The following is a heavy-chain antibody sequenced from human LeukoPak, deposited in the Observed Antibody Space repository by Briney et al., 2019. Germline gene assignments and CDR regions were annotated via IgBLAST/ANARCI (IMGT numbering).Heavy chain of an antibody. CDR1: GFTFSDYS. CDR3: AREGDRGVVVADYFDF. Sequence: GSLRLSFAASGFTFSDYSMAWVRPAPGKGLEWVSVISGRSGAIFYADSVKGRFTISRDNSKNMLHLQVSSLRAEDTAVYYCAREGDRGVVVADYFDFWGQGTVVT. CDR2: ISGRSGAI. J-gene: IGHJ4*02. V-gene: IGHV3-23*01. D-gene: IGHD5-12*01.